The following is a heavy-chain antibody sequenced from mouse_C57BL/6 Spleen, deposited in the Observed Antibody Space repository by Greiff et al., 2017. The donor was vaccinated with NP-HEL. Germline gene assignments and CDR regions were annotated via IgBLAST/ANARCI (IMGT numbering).Heavy chain of an antibody. CDR1: GFTFSSYG. Sequence: EVQRVESGGDLVKPGGSLKLSCAASGFTFSSYGMSWVRQTPDKRLEWVATISSGGSYTYYPDSVKGRFTISRDNAKNTLYLQMSSLKSEDTAMYYCARRGYGSSYGYFDVWGTGTTVTVSS. V-gene: IGHV5-6*01. D-gene: IGHD1-1*01. CDR3: ARRGYGSSYGYFDV. CDR2: ISSGGSYT. J-gene: IGHJ1*03.